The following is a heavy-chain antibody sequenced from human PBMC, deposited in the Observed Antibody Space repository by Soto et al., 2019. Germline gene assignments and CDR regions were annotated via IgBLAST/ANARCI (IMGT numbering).Heavy chain of an antibody. V-gene: IGHV4-30-4*01. CDR1: GGSISSGDYY. D-gene: IGHD2-2*01. Sequence: SETLSLTCTVSGGSISSGDYYWSWIRQPPGKGLEWIGYIYYSGSTYYNPSLKSRVTISVDTSKNQFSLKLSSVTAADTAVYYCARDLAHCSSTSCSRMDVWGQGTTVTVPS. CDR2: IYYSGST. CDR3: ARDLAHCSSTSCSRMDV. J-gene: IGHJ6*02.